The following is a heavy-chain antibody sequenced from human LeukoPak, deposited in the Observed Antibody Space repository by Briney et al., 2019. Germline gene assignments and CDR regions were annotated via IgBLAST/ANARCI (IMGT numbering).Heavy chain of an antibody. D-gene: IGHD1-26*01. CDR1: GASISNYY. J-gene: IGHJ4*02. V-gene: IGHV4-4*09. Sequence: PSETLSLTCTVSGASISNYYWSWIRQTLEKGLEWMGHIHSSGGSSYYPSLKSRLTLSIDTSRNQLSLKLPSVTAADTAVYFCARLGSYHDFWGQGALVTVSS. CDR3: ARLGSYHDF. CDR2: IHSSGGS.